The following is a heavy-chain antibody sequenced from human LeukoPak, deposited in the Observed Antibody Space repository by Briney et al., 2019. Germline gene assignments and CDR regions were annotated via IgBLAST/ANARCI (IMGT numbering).Heavy chain of an antibody. D-gene: IGHD5-24*01. J-gene: IGHJ4*02. V-gene: IGHV3-30*03. CDR2: MSYDGSHK. CDR1: GFTFSSYG. Sequence: PGRSLRLSCAASGFTFSSYGMHWVRQAPGKGLEWVAVMSYDGSHKYYADSVKGRFTISRDNSKNTLYLQMNSLRPEDTAVYYCARDSFHVGLQGGMDYWGQGTLVTVSS. CDR3: ARDSFHVGLQGGMDY.